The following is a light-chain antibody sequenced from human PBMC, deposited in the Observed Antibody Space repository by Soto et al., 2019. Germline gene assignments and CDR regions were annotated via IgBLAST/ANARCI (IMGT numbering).Light chain of an antibody. Sequence: EIVLTQSPGTLSLSPGERATLSCRASQSVSSSYLAWYQQKPGQPPRLLIYGASSRATGIPDRFSGSGSGTVFTLTIPRLEPEDFAVYYCQHYRTSFGGGTKVEIK. CDR2: GAS. CDR1: QSVSSSY. J-gene: IGKJ4*01. V-gene: IGKV3-20*01. CDR3: QHYRTS.